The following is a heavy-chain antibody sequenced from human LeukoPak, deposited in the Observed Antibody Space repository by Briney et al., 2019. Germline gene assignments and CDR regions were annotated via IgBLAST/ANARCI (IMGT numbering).Heavy chain of an antibody. D-gene: IGHD3-10*01. CDR3: AKLEGSWGYHYYMDV. V-gene: IGHV3-30*02. J-gene: IGHJ6*03. Sequence: PGGSLRLSCAASGFTFSSYGMHWVRQAPGKGLEWVAFIRYDGSNKYSADSVKGRFTISRDNSKNTLYLQMNSLRAEDTAVYYCAKLEGSWGYHYYMDVWGKGTTVTVSS. CDR2: IRYDGSNK. CDR1: GFTFSSYG.